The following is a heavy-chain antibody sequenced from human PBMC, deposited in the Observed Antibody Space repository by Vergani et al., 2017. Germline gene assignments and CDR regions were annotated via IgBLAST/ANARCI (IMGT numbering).Heavy chain of an antibody. J-gene: IGHJ6*03. CDR1: GGSISSYY. CDR3: AREDDDPDDYYFYYYMDV. Sequence: QVQLQESGPGLVKPSETLSLTCTVSGGSISSYYWSWIRQPAGRGLEWIGRMYTIGSINYNPSLKRRVTMSVETSKNQFSLKLSSLTAADTAVYYCAREDDDPDDYYFYYYMDVWGKGTTVTVSS. V-gene: IGHV4-4*07. D-gene: IGHD1-1*01. CDR2: MYTIGSI.